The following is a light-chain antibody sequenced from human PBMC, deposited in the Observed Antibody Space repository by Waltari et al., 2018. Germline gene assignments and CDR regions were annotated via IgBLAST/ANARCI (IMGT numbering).Light chain of an antibody. CDR2: DNM. CDR1: RSNIGAGYD. Sequence: QSVLTQPPSVSGAPGQRVTISCTGSRSNIGAGYDVHWYQQLPGTAPKLLIYDNMSRPSGVPDRFSGSKSGTSASLAITGLQAEDEAAYYCQSFDNSLSGVVFGGGTKLTVL. J-gene: IGLJ2*01. V-gene: IGLV1-40*01. CDR3: QSFDNSLSGVV.